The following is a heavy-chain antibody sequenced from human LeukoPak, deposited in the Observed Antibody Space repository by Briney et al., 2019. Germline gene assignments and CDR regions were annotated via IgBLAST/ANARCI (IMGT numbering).Heavy chain of an antibody. J-gene: IGHJ4*02. CDR1: GFTFDDYG. D-gene: IGHD2-2*01. CDR3: VRGQAIVVVPVAMGF. CDR2: INWNGDDI. V-gene: IGHV3-20*04. Sequence: GGSLRLSCAASGFTFDDYGMNWVRQVPGKGLEWISGINWNGDDIGYANSVKGRFTISRDNAKHSVSLQMDSLTAEDTALYYCVRGQAIVVVPVAMGFWGQGTLDTVSS.